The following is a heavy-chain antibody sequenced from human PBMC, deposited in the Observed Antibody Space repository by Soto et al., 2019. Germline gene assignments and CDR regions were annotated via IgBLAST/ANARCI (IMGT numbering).Heavy chain of an antibody. V-gene: IGHV3-73*02. J-gene: IGHJ4*02. CDR2: IRRKANNYAT. D-gene: IGHD3-3*01. CDR1: GFIFSDSA. CDR3: TRGIDFGSVYPRYYFDY. Sequence: EVQLVESGGGLVQPGGSLKLSCAASGFIFSDSALHWVRQASGKGLEWVGRIRRKANNYATTYAASVEGRFAISRDDSKNRAYQKINSQKPEDSAIFYCTRGIDFGSVYPRYYFDYWGQGTLVTLSS.